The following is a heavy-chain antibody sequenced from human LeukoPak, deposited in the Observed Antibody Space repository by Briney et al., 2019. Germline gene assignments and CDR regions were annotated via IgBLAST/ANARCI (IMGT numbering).Heavy chain of an antibody. CDR1: EFAFSNYA. CDR2: INTGGEDT. J-gene: IGHJ4*02. D-gene: IGHD3-10*01. V-gene: IGHV3-23*01. Sequence: PGGSLRLSCAASEFAFSNYAMSWVRQAPGKGLEWGSGINTGGEDTCYADSVKGRFTISRDNSKNTLYLQMNSLRAEDTAVYYGAKKGGGGYFDSWGQGTLVTVSS. CDR3: AKKGGGGYFDS.